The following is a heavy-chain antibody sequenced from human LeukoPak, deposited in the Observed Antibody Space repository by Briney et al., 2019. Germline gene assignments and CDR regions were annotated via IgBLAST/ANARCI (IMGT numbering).Heavy chain of an antibody. V-gene: IGHV4-59*01. CDR1: GGSISSYY. CDR3: ARIVRGGLRLSPHFDY. J-gene: IGHJ4*02. CDR2: IYYSGST. Sequence: SETLSLTCTVSGGSISSYYWSWIRQPPGKGLEWIGYIYYSGSTNYNPSLKSRVTISVDTSKNQFSLKLSSVTAADTAVYYCARIVRGGLRLSPHFDYWGQGTLVTVSS. D-gene: IGHD5-12*01.